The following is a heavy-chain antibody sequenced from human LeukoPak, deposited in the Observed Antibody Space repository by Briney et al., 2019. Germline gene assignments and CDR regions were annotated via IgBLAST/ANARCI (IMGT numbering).Heavy chain of an antibody. J-gene: IGHJ5*02. D-gene: IGHD6-13*01. CDR3: ARGVFSSSWYNWFDP. CDR1: GGTFSSYA. Sequence: SVKVSCKASGGTFSSYAISWVRQAPGQGLEWMGGIIPIFGTANYAQKFQGRVTITADKSTSTAYMELSSLRSEDTAVYYCARGVFSSSWYNWFDPWGQGTLVTVSP. CDR2: IIPIFGTA. V-gene: IGHV1-69*06.